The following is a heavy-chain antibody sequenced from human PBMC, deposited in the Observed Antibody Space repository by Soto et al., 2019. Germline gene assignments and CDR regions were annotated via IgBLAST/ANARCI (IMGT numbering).Heavy chain of an antibody. CDR1: GGSISSGDYY. Sequence: QVQLQESGPGLVKPSQTLSLTCTVSGGSISSGDYYWSWIRQPPGKGLEWIGSIYYSGSTYYNPSPKSLVTISVDTSKNQFSLKLNSVTAADTAVYYCASRHSSPYFDYWGQGTLVTVSS. CDR2: IYYSGST. CDR3: ASRHSSPYFDY. J-gene: IGHJ4*02. D-gene: IGHD6-13*01. V-gene: IGHV4-30-4*01.